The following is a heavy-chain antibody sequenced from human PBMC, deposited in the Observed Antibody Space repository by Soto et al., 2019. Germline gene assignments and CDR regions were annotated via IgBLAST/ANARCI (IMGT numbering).Heavy chain of an antibody. CDR1: GDTLTRYY. J-gene: IGHJ4*02. V-gene: IGHV1-2*06. CDR3: ARGGGSSFFDY. Sequence: ASVKVSCKLSGDTLTRYYIHWVRQAPGQGLEWMGRINANSGDIKYAQIFQGRVTMTRDTSINTAYMELSRLRSDDTAVYYCARGGGSSFFDYWGQGSLVTVSS. D-gene: IGHD2-2*01. CDR2: INANSGDI.